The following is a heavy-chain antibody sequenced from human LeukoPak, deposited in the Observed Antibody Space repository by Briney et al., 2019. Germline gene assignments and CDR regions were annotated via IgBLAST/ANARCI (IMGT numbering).Heavy chain of an antibody. CDR1: GFTFSSYG. V-gene: IGHV3-30*02. J-gene: IGHJ4*02. D-gene: IGHD3-10*01. Sequence: PGGSLGLSCAASGFTFSSYGMHWVRQAPGKGLEWVAFIRYDGSNKYYADSVKGRFTISRDNSKNTLYLQMNSLRAEDTAVYYCAKDGEFYYGSGSLDYWGQGTLVTVSS. CDR2: IRYDGSNK. CDR3: AKDGEFYYGSGSLDY.